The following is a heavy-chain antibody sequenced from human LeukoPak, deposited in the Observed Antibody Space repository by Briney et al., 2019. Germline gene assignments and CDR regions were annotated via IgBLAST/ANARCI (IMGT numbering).Heavy chain of an antibody. D-gene: IGHD3-10*01. V-gene: IGHV3-9*01. CDR2: ISWNSGSI. CDR3: AKGVVTMVRGVREYGMDV. J-gene: IGHJ6*02. Sequence: PGRSLRLSCAASGFTFDDYAKHWVRQAPGKGLEWVSGISWNSGSIGYADSVKGRFTISRDNAKNSLYLQMNSLRAEDTALYYCAKGVVTMVRGVREYGMDVWAKGPRSPSP. CDR1: GFTFDDYA.